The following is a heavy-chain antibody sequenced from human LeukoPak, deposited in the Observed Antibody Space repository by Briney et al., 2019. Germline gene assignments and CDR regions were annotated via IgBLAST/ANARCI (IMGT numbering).Heavy chain of an antibody. CDR1: GFTFSDYY. Sequence: GGSLRVSCAASGFTFSDYYMSWIRQAPGKGLEWVSYISSSGSTIYYADSVKGRFTISRDNAKNSLYLQMNSLRAEDTAVYYCASQVGEYSSSYFDYWGQGTLVTVSS. J-gene: IGHJ4*02. D-gene: IGHD6-6*01. CDR2: ISSSGSTI. V-gene: IGHV3-11*01. CDR3: ASQVGEYSSSYFDY.